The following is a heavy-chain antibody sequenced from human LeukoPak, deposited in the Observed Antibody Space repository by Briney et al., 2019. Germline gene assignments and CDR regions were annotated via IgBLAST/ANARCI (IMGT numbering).Heavy chain of an antibody. D-gene: IGHD3-3*01. CDR1: GYTFTSYG. CDR3: ARGEYFTIFGVGPGQAVYFDY. CDR2: ISAYNGNT. V-gene: IGHV1-18*01. J-gene: IGHJ4*02. Sequence: AASVKVSCKASGYTFTSYGVSWVRQAPGQGLEWMGWISAYNGNTNYAQKLQGRVTMTTDTSTSAAYMELRSLRSDDTAVYYCARGEYFTIFGVGPGQAVYFDYWGQGTLVTVSS.